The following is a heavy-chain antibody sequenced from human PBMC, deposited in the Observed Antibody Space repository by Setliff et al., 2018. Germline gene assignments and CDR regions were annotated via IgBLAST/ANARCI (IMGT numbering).Heavy chain of an antibody. V-gene: IGHV7-4-1*02. CDR2: IHNNTGNS. D-gene: IGHD2-21*01. CDR3: ARVIPYYFDS. Sequence: ASVKVACKASGYTFSSYAMNWVRQAPGQGLEWLRWIHNNTGNSTYAHGFTGRCICSLDTSISTAYLQITSLKAEDTAVYYCARVIPYYFDSWGQGTLVTVSS. J-gene: IGHJ4*02. CDR1: GYTFSSYA.